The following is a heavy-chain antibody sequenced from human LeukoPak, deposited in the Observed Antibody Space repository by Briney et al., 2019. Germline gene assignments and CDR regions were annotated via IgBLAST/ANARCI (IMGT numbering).Heavy chain of an antibody. J-gene: IGHJ6*03. CDR2: IKQDGSEK. CDR1: GFTFSSYW. CDR3: ARVVYSSSWRYYYYMDV. Sequence: GGSLRLSCAASGFTFSSYWMSWVRQAPGKGLEWVANIKQDGSEKYYVDSVKGRFTISRDNAKNSLYLQMNSLRAEDTAVYYCARVVYSSSWRYYYYMDVWGKGTTVTVSS. V-gene: IGHV3-7*01. D-gene: IGHD6-13*01.